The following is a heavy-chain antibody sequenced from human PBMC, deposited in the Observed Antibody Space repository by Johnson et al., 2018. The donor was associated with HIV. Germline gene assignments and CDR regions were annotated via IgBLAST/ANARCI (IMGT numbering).Heavy chain of an antibody. CDR1: GFTFSSYA. Sequence: QMQLVESGGGLVQPGRSLRLSCAASGFTFSSYAMHWVRQAPGKGLEWVAVISYDGSNKYYADSVKGRFTISRDNSKNTLYLQMGSLRAEDMAVYYCARDEPTDDAFDIWGQGTMVTVSS. CDR2: ISYDGSNK. CDR3: ARDEPTDDAFDI. J-gene: IGHJ3*02. V-gene: IGHV3-30*14.